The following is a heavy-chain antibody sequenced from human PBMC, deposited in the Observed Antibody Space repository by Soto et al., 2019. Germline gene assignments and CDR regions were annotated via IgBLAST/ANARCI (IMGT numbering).Heavy chain of an antibody. J-gene: IGHJ6*02. CDR3: ARVMPYYYGMDV. CDR1: GGAISSGGYY. Sequence: SETLSLTCTVSGGAISSGGYYFICIRQHPGKGLEWIGYIYYSGSTYYNPSLKSRVTISVDTSKNQFSLKLSSVTAADTAVYYCARVMPYYYGMDVWGQGTTVTVSS. V-gene: IGHV4-31*03. D-gene: IGHD2-2*01. CDR2: IYYSGST.